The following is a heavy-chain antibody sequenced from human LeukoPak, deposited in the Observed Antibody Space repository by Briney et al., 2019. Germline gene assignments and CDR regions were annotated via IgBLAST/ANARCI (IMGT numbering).Heavy chain of an antibody. CDR2: ISAGGSIT. V-gene: IGHV3-23*01. CDR1: GFTFSSYA. J-gene: IGHJ4*02. CDR3: AKGAMIVVQTYDS. Sequence: GGSLRLSCAASGFTFSSYAMSWVRQAPGKGLEWVSAISAGGSITLYADSVEGRFTISRDNSKGTLYLQMNSLRAEDTAVYYCAKGAMIVVQTYDSWGQGTLVTVSS. D-gene: IGHD3-22*01.